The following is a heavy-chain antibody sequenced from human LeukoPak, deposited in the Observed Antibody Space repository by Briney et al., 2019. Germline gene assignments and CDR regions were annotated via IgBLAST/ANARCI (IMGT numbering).Heavy chain of an antibody. Sequence: GASVKVSCKASGYTFTSYAMHWARQAPGQRLEWMGWINAGNGNTKYSQKFQGRVTITRDTSASTAYMELSSLRSEDTAVYYCAREGLGNEPGDYWGQGTLVTVSS. CDR1: GYTFTSYA. CDR3: AREGLGNEPGDY. V-gene: IGHV1-3*01. D-gene: IGHD1-14*01. J-gene: IGHJ4*02. CDR2: INAGNGNT.